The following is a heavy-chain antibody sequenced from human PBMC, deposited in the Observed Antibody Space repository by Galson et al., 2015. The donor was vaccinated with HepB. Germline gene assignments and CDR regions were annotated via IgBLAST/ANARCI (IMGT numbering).Heavy chain of an antibody. V-gene: IGHV4-59*01. Sequence: SLTCTVSGGSISNYYWSWIRQPPGKELEWIGYIYYTGISNSNPSLKSRVTISVDTSRNQFSLKLTSVTAADTAMYYCARSGQWELLGYFDPWGQGTLVTVSA. CDR1: GGSISNYY. D-gene: IGHD1-26*01. J-gene: IGHJ5*02. CDR3: ARSGQWELLGYFDP. CDR2: IYYTGIS.